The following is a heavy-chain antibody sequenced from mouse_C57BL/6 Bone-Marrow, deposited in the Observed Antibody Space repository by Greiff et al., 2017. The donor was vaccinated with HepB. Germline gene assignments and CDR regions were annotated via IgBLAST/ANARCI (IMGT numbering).Heavy chain of an antibody. CDR1: GYTFTSYW. V-gene: IGHV1-69*01. CDR2: IDPSDSYT. CDR3: ARKDYGSSYDAWFAY. J-gene: IGHJ3*01. D-gene: IGHD1-1*01. Sequence: FQLQQPGAELVMPGASVKLSCKASGYTFTSYWMHWVKQRPGQGLEWIGEIDPSDSYTNYNQKFKGKSTLTVDKSSSTAYMQLSSLTSEDSAVYYCARKDYGSSYDAWFAYWGQGTLVTVSA.